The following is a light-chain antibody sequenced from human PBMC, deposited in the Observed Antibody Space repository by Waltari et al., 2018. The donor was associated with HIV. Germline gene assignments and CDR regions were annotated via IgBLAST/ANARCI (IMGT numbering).Light chain of an antibody. V-gene: IGKV4-1*01. CDR2: WAS. Sequence: VMTQSLDSLAVSLGERATINCKSSQSLFYSSNNKNYLAWYQQKPGQPPKLLIHWASTRISGVPDRFSGSGSATEFTLTIRSLQAEDVAVYYCHQYFSTPQTFGQGTKVEVK. CDR3: HQYFSTPQT. CDR1: QSLFYSSNNKNY. J-gene: IGKJ1*01.